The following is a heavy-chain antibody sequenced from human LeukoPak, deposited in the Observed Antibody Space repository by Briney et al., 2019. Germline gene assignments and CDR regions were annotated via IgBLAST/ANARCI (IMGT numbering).Heavy chain of an antibody. D-gene: IGHD4-11*01. Sequence: SETLSLTCTVSAGSISSSYWSWIRQPPGKGLEWIGYIYYSGSTNYNPSLKSRVTISVDTSKHQFSLKLNSVTAADTAVYYCARQGPLTTAVTTRTNPFDYWGQGTLVTVSS. CDR1: AGSISSSY. V-gene: IGHV4-59*08. CDR3: ARQGPLTTAVTTRTNPFDY. J-gene: IGHJ4*02. CDR2: IYYSGST.